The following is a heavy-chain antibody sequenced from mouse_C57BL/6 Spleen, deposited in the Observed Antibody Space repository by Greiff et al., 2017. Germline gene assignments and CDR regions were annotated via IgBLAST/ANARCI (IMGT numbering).Heavy chain of an antibody. CDR2: IYPGDGDT. CDR3: ATHYYGSSPYAMDY. D-gene: IGHD1-1*01. J-gene: IGHJ4*01. V-gene: IGHV1-80*01. Sequence: LVESGAELVKPGASVKISCKASGYAFSSYWMNWVKQRPGKGLEWIGQIYPGDGDTNYNGKFKGKATLTADKSSSTAYMQLSSLTSEDSAVYFCATHYYGSSPYAMDYWGQGTSVTVSS. CDR1: GYAFSSYW.